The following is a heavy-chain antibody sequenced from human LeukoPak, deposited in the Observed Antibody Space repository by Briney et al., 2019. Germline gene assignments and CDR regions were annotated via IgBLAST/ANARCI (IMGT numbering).Heavy chain of an antibody. CDR3: AREGSNPSPSFDY. D-gene: IGHD4-11*01. CDR2: ISSSSSYI. Sequence: GGSLRLSCAASGFTFSSYSMNWVRQAPGKGLEWVSSISSSSSYIYYADSVKGRFTISRDNAKNSLYLQMNSLRAEDTAVYYCAREGSNPSPSFDYWGQGTLVTVST. CDR1: GFTFSSYS. V-gene: IGHV3-21*01. J-gene: IGHJ4*02.